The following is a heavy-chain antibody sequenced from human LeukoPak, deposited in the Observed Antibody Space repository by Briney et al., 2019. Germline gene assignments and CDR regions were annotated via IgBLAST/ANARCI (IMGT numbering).Heavy chain of an antibody. CDR3: ARALLWFGEPSHIDY. CDR2: ITAYNDNT. D-gene: IGHD3-10*01. CDR1: GYTFTSYG. Sequence: DSVKVSCKASGYTFTSYGISWVRQAPGQGLEWMGWITAYNDNTNYAQKLQGRVTMTTDTSTSTAYMELRSLRSDDTAVYYCARALLWFGEPSHIDYWGQGTLVTASS. V-gene: IGHV1-18*01. J-gene: IGHJ4*02.